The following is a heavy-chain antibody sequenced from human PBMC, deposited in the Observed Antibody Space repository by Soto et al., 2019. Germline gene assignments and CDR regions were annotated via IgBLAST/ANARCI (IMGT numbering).Heavy chain of an antibody. CDR1: GYTFSRYA. J-gene: IGHJ6*02. V-gene: IGHV1-3*02. CDR3: ARGRPYGMDV. Sequence: QVHLVQSGAEVKKPGASVKVSCKASGYTFSRYAIHWVRQAPGQRLKWMGWSNAGNGDTNYSQEFQVRVTITGDTSASTAYMELRSLRSEDTAVYFCARGRPYGMDVWGQGTTVTVSS. CDR2: SNAGNGDT.